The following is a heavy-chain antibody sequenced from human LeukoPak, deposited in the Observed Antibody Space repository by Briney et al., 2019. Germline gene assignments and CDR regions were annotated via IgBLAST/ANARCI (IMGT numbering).Heavy chain of an antibody. J-gene: IGHJ4*02. CDR3: ARPGVELELPY. Sequence: PSETLSLTCTVSGGSISSSSYYWGWIRQPPGKGLEWIGSTYYSGSTYYNPSLKSRVTISVDTSKNQFSLKLSSVTAADTAVYYCARPGVELELPYWGQGTLVTVSS. V-gene: IGHV4-39*01. CDR2: TYYSGST. CDR1: GGSISSSSYY. D-gene: IGHD1-7*01.